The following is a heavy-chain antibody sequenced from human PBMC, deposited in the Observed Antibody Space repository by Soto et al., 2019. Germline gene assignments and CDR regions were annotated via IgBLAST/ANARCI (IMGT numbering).Heavy chain of an antibody. CDR3: ARGTGFSSPALYHNAFDV. D-gene: IGHD3-9*01. J-gene: IGHJ3*01. Sequence: SVKVSCKASGGTFNNYGINWVRQAPGQGLEWMGGISPFNGYANFAQKFQGRITMTADESTNTAYMELHILRSYDTAMYYCARGTGFSSPALYHNAFDVWGQGPMVTVSS. V-gene: IGHV1-69*13. CDR1: GGTFNNYG. CDR2: ISPFNGYA.